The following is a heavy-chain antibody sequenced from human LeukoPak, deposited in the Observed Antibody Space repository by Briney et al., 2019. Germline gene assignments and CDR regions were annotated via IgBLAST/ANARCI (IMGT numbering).Heavy chain of an antibody. CDR2: ISGSGGST. V-gene: IGHV3-23*01. J-gene: IGHJ4*02. CDR1: GFTFSSYA. D-gene: IGHD6-13*01. Sequence: PGGSLRLSCAASGFTFSSYAMSWVRQAPGKGLEWVSAISGSGGSTYYADSVKGRFTISRDNSKNTLYLQMNSLRAEDTAVYYCANAIAAAGIGWYYFDYWGQGTLVTVSS. CDR3: ANAIAAAGIGWYYFDY.